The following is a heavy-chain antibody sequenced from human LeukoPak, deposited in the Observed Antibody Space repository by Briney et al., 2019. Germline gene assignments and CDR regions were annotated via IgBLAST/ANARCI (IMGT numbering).Heavy chain of an antibody. CDR2: IYSGGST. J-gene: IGHJ3*02. D-gene: IGHD2-2*01. V-gene: IGHV3-53*01. Sequence: GGSLRLSCAASGFTVSSNYMSWVRQAPGKGLEWVSVIYSGGSTYYADSVKGRFTISRDSSKNTLYLQMNSLRAEDTAVYYCARDYQGDAFDIWGQGTMVTVSS. CDR3: ARDYQGDAFDI. CDR1: GFTVSSNY.